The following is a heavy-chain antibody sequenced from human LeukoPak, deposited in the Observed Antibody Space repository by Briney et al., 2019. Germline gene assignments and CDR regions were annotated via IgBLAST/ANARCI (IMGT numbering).Heavy chain of an antibody. J-gene: IGHJ5*02. CDR2: IYHSGST. CDR1: GGSISTTY. Sequence: PSETLSLTCTASGGSISTTYWTWIRQPPGKGLEWIGSIYHSGSTYYNPSLKSRVTISVDTSKNQFSLKLSSVTAADTAVYYCARDGTLAAAAAARPFDPWGQGTLVTVSS. CDR3: ARDGTLAAAAAARPFDP. V-gene: IGHV4-59*12. D-gene: IGHD6-13*01.